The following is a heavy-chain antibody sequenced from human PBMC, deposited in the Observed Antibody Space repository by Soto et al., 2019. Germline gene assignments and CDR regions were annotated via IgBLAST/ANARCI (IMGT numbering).Heavy chain of an antibody. D-gene: IGHD7-27*01. J-gene: IGHJ5*01. Sequence: KSSETLSLTCSVSGDSISNLDYFWAWIRQPPGQALEYIGYIYKSATTYYNPSFESRVAISVDTSKSQFSLNVTSVTAADTAVYFCARGRYCLTGRCFPNWFDSWSQGALVTVSS. CDR2: IYKSATT. V-gene: IGHV4-30-4*01. CDR1: GDSISNLDYF. CDR3: ARGRYCLTGRCFPNWFDS.